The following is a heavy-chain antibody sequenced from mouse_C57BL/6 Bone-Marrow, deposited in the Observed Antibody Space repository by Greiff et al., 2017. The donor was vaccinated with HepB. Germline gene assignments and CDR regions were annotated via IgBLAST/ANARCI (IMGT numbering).Heavy chain of an antibody. CDR2: IDPSDSYT. Sequence: QVQLQQPGAELVRPGTPVKLSCKASGYTFTSYWMHWVKQRPGQGLEWIGVIDPSDSYTNYNQKFKGKATLTVDTSSSTAYMQLSSLTSEDSAVYYCASRQLRLRYFDYWGQGTTLTVSS. J-gene: IGHJ2*01. CDR3: ASRQLRLRYFDY. D-gene: IGHD3-2*02. CDR1: GYTFTSYW. V-gene: IGHV1-59*01.